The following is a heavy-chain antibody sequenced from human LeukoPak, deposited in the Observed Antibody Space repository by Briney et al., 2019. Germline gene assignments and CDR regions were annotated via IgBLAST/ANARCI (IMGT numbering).Heavy chain of an antibody. Sequence: PSETLSLTCAVYGGSFSGYYWSWIRQPPGKGLEWIGEINHSGSTNYNPSLKSRVTISVGTSKNQFSLKLSSVTAADTAVYYCARPRRERSITIFGVVLGYNWFGPWGQGTLVTVSS. CDR2: INHSGST. CDR1: GGSFSGYY. D-gene: IGHD3-3*01. J-gene: IGHJ5*02. CDR3: ARPRRERSITIFGVVLGYNWFGP. V-gene: IGHV4-34*01.